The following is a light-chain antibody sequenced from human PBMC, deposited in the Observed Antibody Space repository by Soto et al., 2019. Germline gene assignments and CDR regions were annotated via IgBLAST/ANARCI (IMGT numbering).Light chain of an antibody. Sequence: QSALTQPASVSGSPGQSITISCTGTSSDIGGYYYVSWYQHHPGKAPKLMIYQVSNRPSGISNRFSGSKSGNTASLTISGLPAEDEADYYCTSYSSSTTFYVFGDGTKLTVL. CDR3: TSYSSSTTFYV. CDR2: QVS. CDR1: SSDIGGYYY. V-gene: IGLV2-14*01. J-gene: IGLJ2*01.